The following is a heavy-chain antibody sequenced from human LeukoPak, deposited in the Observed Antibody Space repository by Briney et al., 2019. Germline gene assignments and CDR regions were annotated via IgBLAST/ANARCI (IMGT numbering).Heavy chain of an antibody. J-gene: IGHJ4*02. CDR3: AKGGYYDSSGYYYTWDY. Sequence: GRSLRLSCAASGFTFSSYGMHWVRQAPGKGLEWVSAISGSGGSTYYADSVKGRFTISRDNSKNTLYLQMNSLRAEDTAVYYCAKGGYYDSSGYYYTWDYWGQGTLVTVSS. D-gene: IGHD3-22*01. V-gene: IGHV3-23*01. CDR2: ISGSGGST. CDR1: GFTFSSYG.